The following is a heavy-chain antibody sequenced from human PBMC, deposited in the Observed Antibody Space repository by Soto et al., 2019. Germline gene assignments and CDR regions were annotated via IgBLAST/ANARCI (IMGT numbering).Heavy chain of an antibody. J-gene: IGHJ6*02. V-gene: IGHV1-46*01. CDR3: ARDDRIRSIYDISAMDV. Sequence: ASVKVSCKASGYTFTTYYMHWVRQAPGQGLEWMGLINPSGGSTSYAQKFQGRVTMTRDTSTSTVYMELSSLRSEDTAVYYCARDDRIRSIYDISAMDVWGQGTTVTVSS. CDR1: GYTFTTYY. D-gene: IGHD5-12*01. CDR2: INPSGGST.